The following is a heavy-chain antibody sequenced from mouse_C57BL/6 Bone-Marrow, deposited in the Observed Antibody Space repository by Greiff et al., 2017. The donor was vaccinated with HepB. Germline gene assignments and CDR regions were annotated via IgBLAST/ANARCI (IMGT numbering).Heavy chain of an antibody. CDR1: GYTFTDYY. Sequence: VQLQQSGPELVKPGASVKISCKASGYTFTDYYMNWVKQSHGKSLEWIGDINPNNGGTSYNQKFKGKATLTVDKSSSTAYMELRSLTSEDSAVYYCASGGYHAMDYWGKGTSVTVSS. CDR3: ASGGYHAMDY. D-gene: IGHD1-1*02. CDR2: INPNNGGT. V-gene: IGHV1-26*01. J-gene: IGHJ4*01.